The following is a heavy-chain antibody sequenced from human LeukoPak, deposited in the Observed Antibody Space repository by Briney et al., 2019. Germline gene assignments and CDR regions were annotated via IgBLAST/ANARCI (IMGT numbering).Heavy chain of an antibody. CDR2: ITWNSGNI. CDR3: ATDGTTTPFDY. J-gene: IGHJ4*02. V-gene: IGHV3-9*01. Sequence: PGRSLRLSCAASGFTFSSYDMHWVRQAPGKGLEWVSGITWNSGNIGKTDSVKARFTISRDKAKNSLYLQMNRLRAEDTALYYCATDGTTTPFDYWGQGTLVTVCS. D-gene: IGHD1-14*01. CDR1: GFTFSSYD.